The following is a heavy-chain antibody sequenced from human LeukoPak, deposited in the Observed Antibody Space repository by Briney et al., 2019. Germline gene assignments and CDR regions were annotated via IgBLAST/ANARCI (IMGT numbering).Heavy chain of an antibody. J-gene: IGHJ5*02. CDR3: ASGDVGTATFDP. CDR1: GGTSSSYA. D-gene: IGHD5-18*01. CDR2: IIPILGIA. Sequence: SVKVSCKASGGTSSSYAISWVRQAPGQGLEWMGRIIPILGIANYAQKFQGRVTITADKSTSTAYMELSSLRSEDTAVYYCASGDVGTATFDPWGQGTLVTVSS. V-gene: IGHV1-69*04.